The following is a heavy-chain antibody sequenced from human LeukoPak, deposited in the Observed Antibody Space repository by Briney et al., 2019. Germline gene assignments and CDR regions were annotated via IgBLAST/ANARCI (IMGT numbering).Heavy chain of an antibody. J-gene: IGHJ4*02. CDR3: ARGERYCSSTSCPVLPDY. V-gene: IGHV1-8*03. D-gene: IGHD2-2*01. CDR1: GYTFTSYD. CDR2: MNPNSGNT. Sequence: ASVKVSCKAYGYTFTSYDINWVRQATGQGLEWMGWMNPNSGNTGYAQKFQGRVTITRNTSISTAYMELSSLRSEDTAVYYCARGERYCSSTSCPVLPDYWGQGTLVTVSS.